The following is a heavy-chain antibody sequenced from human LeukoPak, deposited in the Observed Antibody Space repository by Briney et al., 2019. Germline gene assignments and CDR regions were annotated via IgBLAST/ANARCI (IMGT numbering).Heavy chain of an antibody. V-gene: IGHV3-23*01. CDR3: AKEKAGFGELIALGLDV. D-gene: IGHD3-10*01. CDR2: ISGSGSGT. CDR1: GFTFSDYA. Sequence: GGSLTLSCAASGFTFSDYAMSWVRQGPGKDLEWVSLISGSGSGTFYADSVQGRFSISRDNSQNTMYLQMNSLRAEDTAVYYCAKEKAGFGELIALGLDVWGQGTTVIVSS. J-gene: IGHJ6*02.